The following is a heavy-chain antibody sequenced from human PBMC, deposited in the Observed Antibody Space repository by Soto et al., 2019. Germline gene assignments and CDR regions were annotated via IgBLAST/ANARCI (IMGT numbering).Heavy chain of an antibody. J-gene: IGHJ6*02. Sequence: GASVKVSCKASGDTFTGYYMHWVRQAPGQGLEWMGWINPNSGGTNYAQKFQGRVTMTRDTSISTAYMELSRLRSDDTAVYYCARESGYPQGNYGMDVWGQGTTVTVSS. D-gene: IGHD3-22*01. CDR1: GDTFTGYY. V-gene: IGHV1-2*02. CDR3: ARESGYPQGNYGMDV. CDR2: INPNSGGT.